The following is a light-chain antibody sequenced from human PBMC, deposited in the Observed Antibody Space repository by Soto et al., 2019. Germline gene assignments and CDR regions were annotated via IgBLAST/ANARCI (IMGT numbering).Light chain of an antibody. J-gene: IGKJ2*01. Sequence: DIQMTQSPSALSASVGDRVTITCRASQTISTHLNWYQQKPGKAPKLLIYAASTLQSGVPSRFSGSGSGTDFTLTISNLQPEDFATYYCQQSLGIPYTFGQGTRLEIK. V-gene: IGKV1-39*01. CDR1: QTISTH. CDR3: QQSLGIPYT. CDR2: AAS.